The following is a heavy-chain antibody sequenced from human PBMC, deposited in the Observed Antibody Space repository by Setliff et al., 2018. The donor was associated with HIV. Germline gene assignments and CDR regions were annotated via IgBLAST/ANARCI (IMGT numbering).Heavy chain of an antibody. Sequence: SETLSLTCTVSGGSISSHCWSWIRQSPGKALEWIGYIYASGSIIYNPSLKSRVTISVDTSKNQFSLKLRSVTAADTAVYYCARESPDGLDYWGQGTLVTVSS. J-gene: IGHJ4*02. V-gene: IGHV4-59*11. CDR1: GGSISSHC. CDR3: ARESPDGLDY. CDR2: IYASGSI. D-gene: IGHD2-8*01.